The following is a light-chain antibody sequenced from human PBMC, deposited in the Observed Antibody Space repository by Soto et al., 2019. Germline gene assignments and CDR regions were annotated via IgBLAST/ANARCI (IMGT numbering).Light chain of an antibody. Sequence: EIVLTQSPAPLSLSPGERATLSCRASQSVSSYLAWYQQKPGQAPRLLIYDASNRATGIPARFSGSGSGTDFTLTISSLEPEDFAAYYCQQRSNWPLTFGGGTKV. J-gene: IGKJ4*01. CDR1: QSVSSY. CDR2: DAS. V-gene: IGKV3-11*01. CDR3: QQRSNWPLT.